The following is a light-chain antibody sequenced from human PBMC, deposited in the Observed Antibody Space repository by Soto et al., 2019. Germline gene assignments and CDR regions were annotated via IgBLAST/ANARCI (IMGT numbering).Light chain of an antibody. V-gene: IGKV1-39*01. Sequence: DIQMTQSPSSLSASVGDRVTITCRASQSISNFLTWYQQKPGKAPNLLIYGASSLQSGVPSRFSGSGAGTDFTLTITSLQPEDFATYYCQQSYNTPPYTFGQWNRLEIK. CDR3: QQSYNTPPYT. CDR2: GAS. J-gene: IGKJ2*01. CDR1: QSISNF.